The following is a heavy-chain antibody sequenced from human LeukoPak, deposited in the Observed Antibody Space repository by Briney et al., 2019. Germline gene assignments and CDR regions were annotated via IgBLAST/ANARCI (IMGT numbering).Heavy chain of an antibody. D-gene: IGHD4-17*01. CDR2: IYYSGST. J-gene: IGHJ4*02. V-gene: IGHV4-59*01. Sequence: SETLSLTCTVSGASISSYYWSWIRQPPGKGLEWIGYIYYSGSTNYNPSLKSRVTISVDTSKNQFSLKLSSVTAADTAVYYCATRYGDSYYFDYWGQGTLVTVSS. CDR1: GASISSYY. CDR3: ATRYGDSYYFDY.